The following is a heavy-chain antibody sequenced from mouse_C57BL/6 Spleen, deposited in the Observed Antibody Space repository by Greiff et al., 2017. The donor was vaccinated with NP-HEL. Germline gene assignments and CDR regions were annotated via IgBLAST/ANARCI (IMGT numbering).Heavy chain of an antibody. CDR2: ISSGGDYI. V-gene: IGHV5-9-1*02. J-gene: IGHJ4*01. Sequence: EVKLVESGEGLVKPGGSLKLSCAASGFTFSSYAMSWVRQTPEKRLEWVAYISSGGDYIYYADTVKGRFTISRDNARNTLYLQMSSLKSEDTAMYYCTRDEGDGYYFYAMDYWGQGTSVTVSS. CDR3: TRDEGDGYYFYAMDY. D-gene: IGHD2-3*01. CDR1: GFTFSSYA.